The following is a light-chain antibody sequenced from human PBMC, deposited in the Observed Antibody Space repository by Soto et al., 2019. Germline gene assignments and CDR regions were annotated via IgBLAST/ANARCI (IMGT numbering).Light chain of an antibody. V-gene: IGLV2-14*03. Sequence: QSVLAQPASVSGSRGQSITISCTGTSSDVGRYNYVSWFQRHPGKVPKLIIYDVSNWPSGVSDRFSGSKSGNTASLTISGLHPEDEADYYCSSFTSSSTFVFGTGTK. CDR1: SSDVGRYNY. J-gene: IGLJ1*01. CDR2: DVS. CDR3: SSFTSSSTFV.